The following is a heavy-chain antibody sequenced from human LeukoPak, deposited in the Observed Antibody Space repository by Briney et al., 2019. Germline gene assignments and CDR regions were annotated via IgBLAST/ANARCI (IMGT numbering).Heavy chain of an antibody. CDR1: GGSFSGYY. D-gene: IGHD3-10*01. V-gene: IGHV4-34*01. Sequence: SETLSLTCAVYGGSFSGYYWSWIRQPPGKGLEWIGEINHSGSTNYNPSLKSRVTISVDTSKNQFSLKLSSVTAADTAVYYCARRGYYFDYWGQGTLVTVSS. CDR2: INHSGST. J-gene: IGHJ4*02. CDR3: ARRGYYFDY.